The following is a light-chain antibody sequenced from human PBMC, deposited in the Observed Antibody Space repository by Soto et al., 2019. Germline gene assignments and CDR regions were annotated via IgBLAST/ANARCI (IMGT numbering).Light chain of an antibody. J-gene: IGKJ4*01. CDR3: QQELT. CDR2: GAS. Sequence: EIVMTQSPATLSVSPGERATLSCRASQSVSSNLAWYQQKPGQAPRLLIYGASTRATGIPARFSGSGSGTEFTLTISSLQSEDFAVYYCQQELTFGGGTKVEIK. CDR1: QSVSSN. V-gene: IGKV3-15*01.